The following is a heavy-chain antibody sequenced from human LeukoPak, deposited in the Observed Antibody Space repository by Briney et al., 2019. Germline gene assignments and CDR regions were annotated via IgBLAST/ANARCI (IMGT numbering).Heavy chain of an antibody. Sequence: ASETLSLTCTVSGGSISSYYWSWIRQPPGEGLEWIGYIYYTGSTYYNPSLKSRVTMSVDTSKNHLSLKLSSVTAADTAVYYCARVLGVRLGELYPHPFLDYWGQGTLVTVSS. D-gene: IGHD3-16*01. CDR1: GGSISSYY. J-gene: IGHJ4*02. CDR3: ARVLGVRLGELYPHPFLDY. V-gene: IGHV4-59*06. CDR2: IYYTGST.